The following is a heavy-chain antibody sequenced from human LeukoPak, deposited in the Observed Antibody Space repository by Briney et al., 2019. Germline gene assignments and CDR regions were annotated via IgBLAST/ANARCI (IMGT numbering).Heavy chain of an antibody. D-gene: IGHD3-10*01. V-gene: IGHV4-61*02. CDR2: ISSSGST. Sequence: TLSLTCTVSGDSISSGDYYWSWIRQPAGKGLEWIGRISSSGSTNYNPSLKSRVTISVDTSKNKFSLKLSPVTAADTAIYYCARRGYYGWGSVYWGQGTLVTVSS. J-gene: IGHJ4*02. CDR1: GDSISSGDYY. CDR3: ARRGYYGWGSVY.